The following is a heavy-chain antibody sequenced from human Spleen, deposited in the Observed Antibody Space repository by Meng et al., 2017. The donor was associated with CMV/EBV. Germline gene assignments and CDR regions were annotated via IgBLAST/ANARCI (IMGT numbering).Heavy chain of an antibody. CDR2: IYNDDRT. Sequence: GGSLRLSCAASGFTVNSNSMTWVRQAPGKGLEWVSIIYNDDRTYYADSVRGRFTIFRDNSKNTVYLQMNSLRAEDTAVYYCARDYGDYPHPWGQGTLVTVSS. J-gene: IGHJ5*02. D-gene: IGHD4-17*01. V-gene: IGHV3-66*01. CDR3: ARDYGDYPHP. CDR1: GFTVNSNS.